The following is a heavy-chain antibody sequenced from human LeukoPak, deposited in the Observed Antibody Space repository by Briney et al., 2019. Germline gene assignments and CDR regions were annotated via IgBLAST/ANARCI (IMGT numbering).Heavy chain of an antibody. Sequence: ASVKVSCKASGYAFTSYGISWVRQAPGQGLEWMGWISAYNGNTNYAQKLQGRVTMTTDTSTSTAYMELRSLRSDDTAVYYCARRYDFWSGYYTDYWGQGTLVTVSS. CDR1: GYAFTSYG. CDR2: ISAYNGNT. D-gene: IGHD3-3*01. J-gene: IGHJ4*02. V-gene: IGHV1-18*01. CDR3: ARRYDFWSGYYTDY.